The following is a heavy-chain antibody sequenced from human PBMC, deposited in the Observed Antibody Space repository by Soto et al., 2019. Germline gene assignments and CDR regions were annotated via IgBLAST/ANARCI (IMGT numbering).Heavy chain of an antibody. V-gene: IGHV1-69*01. J-gene: IGHJ1*01. Sequence: QVQLVQSGAEVKKPGSSVKVSCKASGGTFSSYAISWVRQAPGQGLEWMGGIIPIFGTANYAQKFQGRVTITADESTSTDYMELSSLRSEDTAVYYCARGGSGWYNEYFQHWGQGTLVTVSS. D-gene: IGHD6-19*01. CDR2: IIPIFGTA. CDR1: GGTFSSYA. CDR3: ARGGSGWYNEYFQH.